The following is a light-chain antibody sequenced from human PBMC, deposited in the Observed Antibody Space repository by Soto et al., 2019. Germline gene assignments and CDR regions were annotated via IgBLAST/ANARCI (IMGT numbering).Light chain of an antibody. CDR3: QQYGSSPIT. J-gene: IGKJ5*01. V-gene: IGKV3D-11*03. CDR1: QSVSSN. Sequence: ENVLTQSPATLSLSPGERATLSCRASQSVSSNLAWYQQKPGQAPRLLIFDASNRATGIPVRFSGSGSGTDFTLTISSLQPEDFAVYYCQQYGSSPITFGQGTRLEIK. CDR2: DAS.